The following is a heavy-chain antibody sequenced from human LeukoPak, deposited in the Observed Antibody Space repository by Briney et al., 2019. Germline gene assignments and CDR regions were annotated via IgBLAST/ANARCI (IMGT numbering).Heavy chain of an antibody. V-gene: IGHV4-39*07. CDR2: IYYSGTT. J-gene: IGHJ5*02. CDR3: ARASGLGNWFDP. Sequence: SETLSLTCTVSGGSISSSGYYWGWIRQPPGKGLEWIGIIYYSGTTYYNPSLKSRVTISIDTSKNQFSLKLSSVTAADTAVYYCARASGLGNWFDPWGQGTLVTVSS. CDR1: GGSISSSGYY. D-gene: IGHD3-10*01.